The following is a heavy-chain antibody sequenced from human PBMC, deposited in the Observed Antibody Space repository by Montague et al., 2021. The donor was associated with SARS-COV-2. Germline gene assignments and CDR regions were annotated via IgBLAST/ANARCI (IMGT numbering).Heavy chain of an antibody. J-gene: IGHJ4*02. D-gene: IGHD5-18*01. CDR2: VDYSGXT. Sequence: SETLSLTCTVTGGSISGSSDYWGWIRQSPGKVLEWIASVDYSGXTXYXXSLKSRLTISVDTSKNQFSLKLTSVTAADTALYYCARREYSYGWGDWGQGTLVTVSS. CDR3: ARREYSYGWGD. CDR1: GGSISGSSDY. V-gene: IGHV4-39*01.